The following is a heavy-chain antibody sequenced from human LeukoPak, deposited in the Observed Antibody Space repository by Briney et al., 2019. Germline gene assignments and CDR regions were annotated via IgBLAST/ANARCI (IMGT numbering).Heavy chain of an antibody. CDR1: GFTFSSYS. D-gene: IGHD6-19*01. CDR3: ARGMKYSTGWYYMDV. V-gene: IGHV3-21*04. CDR2: ISGSSSYI. J-gene: IGHJ6*03. Sequence: PGGSLRLSCAASGFTFSSYSMNWVRQAPGKGLEWVSSISGSSSYIYYADSVKGRFTISRDNSKNTLYLQMNSLRAEDTAVYYCARGMKYSTGWYYMDVWGKGTTVTISS.